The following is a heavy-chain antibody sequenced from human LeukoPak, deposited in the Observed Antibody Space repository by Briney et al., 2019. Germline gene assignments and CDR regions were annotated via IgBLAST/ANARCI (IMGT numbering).Heavy chain of an antibody. CDR1: GFTFSSYS. CDR2: ISSGSSYI. V-gene: IGHV3-21*01. D-gene: IGHD3-3*01. J-gene: IGHJ3*02. CDR3: ARGLETYYDFWSGGYLDI. Sequence: GGSLRLSCAASGFTFSSYSMNWVRQAPGKGLEWVSSISSGSSYIYYADSVKGRFTISRDNAKNSLYLQMNSLRAEDTAVYYCARGLETYYDFWSGGYLDIWGQGTMVTVSS.